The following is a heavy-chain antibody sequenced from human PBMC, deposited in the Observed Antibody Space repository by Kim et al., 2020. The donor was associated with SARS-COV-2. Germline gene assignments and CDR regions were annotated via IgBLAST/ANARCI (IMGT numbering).Heavy chain of an antibody. Sequence: SETLSLTCAVSGGSISSSNWWSWVRQPPGKGLEWIGEIYHSGSTNYNPSLKSRVTISVDKSKNQFSLKLSSVTAADTAVYYCARARFITIFGVVITGAFVYWGQGTLVTVSS. CDR2: IYHSGST. D-gene: IGHD3-3*01. CDR1: GGSISSSNW. J-gene: IGHJ4*02. V-gene: IGHV4-4*02. CDR3: ARARFITIFGVVITGAFVY.